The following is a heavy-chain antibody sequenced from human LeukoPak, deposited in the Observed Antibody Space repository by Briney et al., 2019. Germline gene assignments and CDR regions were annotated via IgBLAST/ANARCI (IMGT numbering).Heavy chain of an antibody. J-gene: IGHJ4*02. D-gene: IGHD5-24*01. CDR3: ARDGVRDGLYFDR. Sequence: GGSLRLSCAASGFTFNGYWMSWVRQAPGKGLEWVASINQDGSEKYYLDSVKGRFTISRDNAKNSLYLQMNSLRDEDTAVYSCARDGVRDGLYFDRWGQGTLVTVSS. V-gene: IGHV3-7*01. CDR1: GFTFNGYW. CDR2: INQDGSEK.